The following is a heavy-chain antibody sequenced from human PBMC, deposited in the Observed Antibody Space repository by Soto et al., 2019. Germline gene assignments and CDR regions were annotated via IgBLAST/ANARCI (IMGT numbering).Heavy chain of an antibody. V-gene: IGHV3-74*01. D-gene: IGHD2-15*01. CDR1: GLTFSNYW. CDR3: VRTSLVVAVATREDF. Sequence: EVQLVESGGGLVQPGESLRLSCAASGLTFSNYWMHWVRQAPGKGLVWVSRIDSDGSRITYADFVKGRFTISRDNAKNTVYLHMNSLTAEDTAVYYCVRTSLVVAVATREDFWGQGTLVTVSS. J-gene: IGHJ4*02. CDR2: IDSDGSRI.